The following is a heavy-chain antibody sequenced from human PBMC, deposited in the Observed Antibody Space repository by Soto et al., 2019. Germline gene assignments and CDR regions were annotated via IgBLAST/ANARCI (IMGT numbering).Heavy chain of an antibody. J-gene: IGHJ4*02. V-gene: IGHV5-51*01. D-gene: IGHD6-6*01. CDR2: IYPSDSRT. Sequence: PGESLKISCESSGYTFANYWIGWVRQVPGKGLEWVAIIYPSDSRTIYSPSFQGQVTISADKSISTAYLQWSSLKASDTAMYYCARLLRKAARLHYFDYWGQGTLVTVSS. CDR1: GYTFANYW. CDR3: ARLLRKAARLHYFDY.